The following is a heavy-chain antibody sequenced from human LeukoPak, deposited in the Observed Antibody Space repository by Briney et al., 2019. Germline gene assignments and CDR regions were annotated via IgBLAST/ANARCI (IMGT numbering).Heavy chain of an antibody. CDR2: IRSKANSYAT. Sequence: GGSLRLSCAASGFTFSGSAMHWVRQASGKGLEWVGRIRSKANSYATAYAASVKGRFTISRDDSKNTAYLQMNSLKPEDTAVYYCTTRPHIVGATTFDYWGQGTLVTVSS. CDR3: TTRPHIVGATTFDY. D-gene: IGHD1-26*01. V-gene: IGHV3-73*01. J-gene: IGHJ4*02. CDR1: GFTFSGSA.